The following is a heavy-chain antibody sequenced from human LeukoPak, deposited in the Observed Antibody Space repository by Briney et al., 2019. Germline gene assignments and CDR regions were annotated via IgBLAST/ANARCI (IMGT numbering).Heavy chain of an antibody. V-gene: IGHV1-18*01. Sequence: RASVKVSCKTSGYTFTTYGVSWVRQTPGQGLEWMGWINPYNGNRNSAQRFQGRVTMTTDPSTTTAYMELRSLRSDDTAMYYCARELYGRFDSWGQGTLATVSS. CDR1: GYTFTTYG. CDR2: INPYNGNR. J-gene: IGHJ5*01. D-gene: IGHD2-8*01. CDR3: ARELYGRFDS.